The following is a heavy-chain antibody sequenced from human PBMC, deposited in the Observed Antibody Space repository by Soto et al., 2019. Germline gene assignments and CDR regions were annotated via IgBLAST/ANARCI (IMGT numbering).Heavy chain of an antibody. CDR2: IIPILGIA. CDR3: ARGGDCSSTSCLLGYGDYVGAFDI. D-gene: IGHD2-2*01. V-gene: IGHV1-69*02. Sequence: VASVKVSCKASGGTFSSYTISWVRQAPGRGLEWMGRIIPILGIANYAQKFQGRVTITADKSTSTAYMELSSLRSEDTAVYYCARGGDCSSTSCLLGYGDYVGAFDIWGQGTMVTVSS. CDR1: GGTFSSYT. J-gene: IGHJ3*02.